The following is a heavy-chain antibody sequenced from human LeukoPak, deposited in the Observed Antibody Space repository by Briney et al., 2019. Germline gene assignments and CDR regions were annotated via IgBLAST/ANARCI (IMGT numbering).Heavy chain of an antibody. J-gene: IGHJ4*02. CDR1: GYTFTGYY. D-gene: IGHD6-13*01. CDR2: INPNSGGT. CDR3: ASYGSSWYLDFDY. Sequence: GTSVKVSCKASGYTFTGYYMHWVRQAPGQGLEWMGRINPNSGGTNYAQKFQGRATMTRDTSISTAYMELSRLRSDDTAVYYCASYGSSWYLDFDYWGQGTLAAVSS. V-gene: IGHV1-2*06.